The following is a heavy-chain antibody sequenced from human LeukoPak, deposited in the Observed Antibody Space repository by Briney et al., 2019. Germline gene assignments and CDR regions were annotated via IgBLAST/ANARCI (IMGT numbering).Heavy chain of an antibody. D-gene: IGHD3-22*01. Sequence: GESLKISCKGSGYSFTSYWIGWVRQMPGKGLEWMGIIYPGDSDTRYSPSFQGQVTISADESISTAYLQWSSLKASDTAMYYCARRMKYYDSSGYYYVGVDPWGQGTLVTVSS. J-gene: IGHJ5*02. V-gene: IGHV5-51*01. CDR1: GYSFTSYW. CDR2: IYPGDSDT. CDR3: ARRMKYYDSSGYYYVGVDP.